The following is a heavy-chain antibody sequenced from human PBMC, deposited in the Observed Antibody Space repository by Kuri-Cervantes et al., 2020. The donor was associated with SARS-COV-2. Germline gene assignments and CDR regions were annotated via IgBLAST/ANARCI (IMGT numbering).Heavy chain of an antibody. J-gene: IGHJ4*02. CDR1: GFTFSSYA. Sequence: GGSLRLSCAASGFTFSSYAMSWVRQAPGKGLEWVSAISGSGGSTYYADSVKGRFTISRDNSKNTLYLQMNSLRAEDTAVYYCAKGGRGIVVVPAAIIFDYWGQGTVVTVSS. CDR2: ISGSGGST. CDR3: AKGGRGIVVVPAAIIFDY. V-gene: IGHV3-23*01. D-gene: IGHD2-2*02.